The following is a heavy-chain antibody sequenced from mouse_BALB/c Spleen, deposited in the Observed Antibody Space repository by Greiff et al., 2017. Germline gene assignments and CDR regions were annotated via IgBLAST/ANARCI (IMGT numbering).Heavy chain of an antibody. Sequence: VQLVESGPGLVQPSQSLSITCTVSGFSLTSYGVHWVRQSPGKGLEWLGVIWSGGSTDYNAAFISRLSISKDNSKSQVFFKMNSLQANDTAIYYCAGTGNVFAYWGQGTLVTVSA. CDR1: GFSLTSYG. CDR3: AGTGNVFAY. CDR2: IWSGGST. J-gene: IGHJ3*01. V-gene: IGHV2-2*02. D-gene: IGHD4-1*01.